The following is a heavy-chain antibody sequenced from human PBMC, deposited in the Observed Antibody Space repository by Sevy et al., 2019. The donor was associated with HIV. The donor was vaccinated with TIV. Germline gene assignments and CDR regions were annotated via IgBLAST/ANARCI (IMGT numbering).Heavy chain of an antibody. CDR1: GDSVSSSSAA. CDR2: TYYRSKWYN. V-gene: IGHV6-1*01. Sequence: QSQTLSLTCAISGDSVSSSSAAWNWFRQSPSRGLEWLGRTYYRSKWYNNYAVSVKSRVTINPDTSENQFSLHLNSVTTEDTAVYFCARGDELNSYYYGMDVWGQGTTVTVSS. D-gene: IGHD1-1*01. CDR3: ARGDELNSYYYGMDV. J-gene: IGHJ6*02.